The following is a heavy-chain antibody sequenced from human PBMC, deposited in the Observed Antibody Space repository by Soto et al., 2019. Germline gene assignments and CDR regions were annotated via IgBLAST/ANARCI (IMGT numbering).Heavy chain of an antibody. CDR2: TSYDGSNK. CDR3: ATLSNYADAVDI. V-gene: IGHV3-30*03. J-gene: IGHJ3*02. D-gene: IGHD1-7*01. Sequence: GGSLRLSCVVSGFIFRSYGMHWVRQAPGKGLEWVAVTSYDGSNKDYVDSVKGRFTISRDNFKNTLYLQMNSLRAGDTAVYYCATLSNYADAVDIWGQGTMVTVSS. CDR1: GFIFRSYG.